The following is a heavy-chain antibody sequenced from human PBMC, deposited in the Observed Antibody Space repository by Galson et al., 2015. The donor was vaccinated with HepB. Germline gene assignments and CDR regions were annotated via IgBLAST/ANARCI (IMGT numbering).Heavy chain of an antibody. J-gene: IGHJ3*02. D-gene: IGHD2-15*01. CDR3: ATPHCSGGSCLAAFDI. Sequence: QSGAEVKKPGESLRISCKGSGYSFTSYWISWVRQMPGKGLEWMGRIDPSDSYTNYSPSFQGHVTISADKSISTAYLQWSSLKASDTAMYYCATPHCSGGSCLAAFDIWGQGTMVTVSS. CDR1: GYSFTSYW. V-gene: IGHV5-10-1*01. CDR2: IDPSDSYT.